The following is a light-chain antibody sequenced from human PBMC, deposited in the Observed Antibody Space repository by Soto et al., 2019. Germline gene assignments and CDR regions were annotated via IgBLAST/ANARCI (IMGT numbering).Light chain of an antibody. CDR1: SSDVVGYNY. J-gene: IGLJ1*01. CDR3: CSYTTSNTRQIV. CDR2: DVS. V-gene: IGLV2-14*03. Sequence: ALTQPASVSGSPGQSITISCTGTSSDVVGYNYVSWYQHHPGKAPKLMIYDVSNRPSGVSNRFSGSKSGNTASLTISGLQPEDEADYYCCSYTTSNTRQIVFGTGTKVTVL.